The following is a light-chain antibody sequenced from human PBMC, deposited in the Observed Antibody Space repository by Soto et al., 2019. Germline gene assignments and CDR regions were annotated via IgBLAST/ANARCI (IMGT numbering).Light chain of an antibody. CDR2: DAS. J-gene: IGKJ3*01. V-gene: IGKV3-15*01. CDR1: QSVSSN. CDR3: QQYNTWPLT. Sequence: EAVMTQSPATLSVAPGERPTLFCKARQSVSSNLAWYQQKPGQAPRLLIYDASTRTTAIPARFSGSESWTEFTLTISSLQSEDFAVYYCQQYNTWPLTFGPGTKVYIK.